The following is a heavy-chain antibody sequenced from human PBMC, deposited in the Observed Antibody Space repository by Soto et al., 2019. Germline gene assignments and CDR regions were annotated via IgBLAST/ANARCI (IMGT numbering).Heavy chain of an antibody. CDR3: ASSRVVTTYFDY. J-gene: IGHJ4*02. CDR2: IYNSGST. Sequence: QLQLQESGSRLVKPSQTLSLTCAVSGGSISRAGYYWSWIRQSPGKGLEWIGYIYNSGSTFYNPSLKSRLTISVDRSKNQLSLQLNSVTAADTAVYYCASSRVVTTYFDYWGQGTLVTVSS. V-gene: IGHV4-30-2*06. D-gene: IGHD2-21*02. CDR1: GGSISRAGYY.